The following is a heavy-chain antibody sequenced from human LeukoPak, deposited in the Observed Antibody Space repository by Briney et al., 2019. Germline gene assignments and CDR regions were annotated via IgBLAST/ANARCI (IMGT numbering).Heavy chain of an antibody. V-gene: IGHV4-31*03. CDR1: GGSISSGGYY. D-gene: IGHD6-6*01. CDR3: ARDHSSSSPYYYYGMDV. CDR2: IYYSGST. Sequence: PSETLSLTCTVSGGSISSGGYYWSWIRQHPGKGLEWIGYIYYSGSTYYNPSLKRRVTISVDTSKNQFSLKLRSVTAADTAVYHCARDHSSSSPYYYYGMDVWGQGTTVTVSS. J-gene: IGHJ6*02.